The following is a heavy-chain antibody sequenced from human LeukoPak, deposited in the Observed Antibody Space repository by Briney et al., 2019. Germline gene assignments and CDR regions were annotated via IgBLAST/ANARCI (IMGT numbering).Heavy chain of an antibody. J-gene: IGHJ2*01. D-gene: IGHD3-16*01. CDR2: IYTSGST. Sequence: SETLSLTCTVSGGSINSYYWSWIRQPAGKGLEWLGRIYTSGSTNYNPSLKSRVTMSVDTSKNQFSLKLSSVTAADTAVYYCARQFWDYVWGSSNDWYFDLWGRGTLVTVSS. V-gene: IGHV4-4*07. CDR1: GGSINSYY. CDR3: ARQFWDYVWGSSNDWYFDL.